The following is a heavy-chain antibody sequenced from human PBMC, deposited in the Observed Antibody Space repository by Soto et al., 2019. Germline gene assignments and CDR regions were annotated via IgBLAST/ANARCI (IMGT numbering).Heavy chain of an antibody. V-gene: IGHV3-30-3*01. J-gene: IGHJ3*02. CDR1: GFTFSSYA. CDR2: ISYDGSNK. Sequence: QVQLVESGGGVVQPGRSLRLSCAASGFTFSSYAMHWVRQAPGKGLEWVAVISYDGSNKYYADSVKGRFTISRDNSKNTLYLQMNSLRAEDTAVYYCARSGRASYDAFDIWGQGTMVTVSS. D-gene: IGHD3-10*01. CDR3: ARSGRASYDAFDI.